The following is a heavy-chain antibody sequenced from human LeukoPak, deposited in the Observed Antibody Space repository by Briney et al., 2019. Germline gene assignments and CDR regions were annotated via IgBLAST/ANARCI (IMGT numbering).Heavy chain of an antibody. Sequence: PSQTLSLTCTVSGGSISSGGYYWSWIRQPPGKGLEWIGYIYHSGSTYYNPSLKSRVTISVDRSKNQFSLKLNSVTAADTAVYYCANHPADYYDSSGYPYYYYYMDVWGKGTTVTVSS. CDR2: IYHSGST. CDR1: GGSISSGGYY. V-gene: IGHV4-30-2*01. D-gene: IGHD3-22*01. J-gene: IGHJ6*03. CDR3: ANHPADYYDSSGYPYYYYYMDV.